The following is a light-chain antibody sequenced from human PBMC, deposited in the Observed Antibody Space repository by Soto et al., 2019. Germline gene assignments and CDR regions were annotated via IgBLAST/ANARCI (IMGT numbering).Light chain of an antibody. Sequence: QSALTQPPSASESPGQWVTISCTGTSSDVGGYHYVSWYQHHPGRAPKLLIYEDEKRPPGVPGRFSGSKSGNTASLTVAGLQADDEADYYCLSYGGSNSYVFGTGTKVTVL. CDR3: LSYGGSNSYV. CDR1: SSDVGGYHY. V-gene: IGLV2-8*01. CDR2: EDE. J-gene: IGLJ1*01.